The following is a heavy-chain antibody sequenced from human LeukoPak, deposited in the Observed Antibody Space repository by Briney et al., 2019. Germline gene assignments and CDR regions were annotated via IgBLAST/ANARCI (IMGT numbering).Heavy chain of an antibody. CDR3: ATTPLRFLEWLPPKRYYYYYMDV. CDR2: IIPIFGTA. CDR1: GGTFSSYA. V-gene: IGHV1-69*05. D-gene: IGHD3-3*01. Sequence: GASVKVSCKASGGTFSSYAISWVRQAPGQGLEWMGGIIPIFGTANYAQKFQGRVTITTDESTSTAYMELSSLRSEDTAVYYCATTPLRFLEWLPPKRYYYYYMDVWGKGTTVTVSS. J-gene: IGHJ6*03.